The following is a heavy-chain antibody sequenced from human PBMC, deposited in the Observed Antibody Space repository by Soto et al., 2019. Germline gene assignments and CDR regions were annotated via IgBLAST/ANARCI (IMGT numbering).Heavy chain of an antibody. CDR1: GFTFSSYG. V-gene: IGHV3-33*01. Sequence: QVQLVESGGGVVQPGRSLRLSCAASGFTFSSYGMHWVRQAPGKGLEWVAVIWYDGSNKYYADSVKGRFTISRDNSKNTLYLQMNSLRAEDTAVYYCARDPYSSSWYGGGWFDPWGQVTLVTVSS. CDR3: ARDPYSSSWYGGGWFDP. J-gene: IGHJ5*02. CDR2: IWYDGSNK. D-gene: IGHD6-13*01.